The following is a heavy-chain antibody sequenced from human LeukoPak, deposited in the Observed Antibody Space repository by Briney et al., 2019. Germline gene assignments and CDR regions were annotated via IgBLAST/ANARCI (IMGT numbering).Heavy chain of an antibody. CDR1: GFTFDDYA. D-gene: IGHD5-18*01. Sequence: GGSLRLSCAASGFTFDDYAMHWVRQAPGKGLEWVSGINWNGGSTGYADSVKGRFTISRDNAKNSLYLQMNSLRAEDTALYYCAFYSYGYRDFDYWGQGTLVTVSS. J-gene: IGHJ4*02. CDR2: INWNGGST. V-gene: IGHV3-20*04. CDR3: AFYSYGYRDFDY.